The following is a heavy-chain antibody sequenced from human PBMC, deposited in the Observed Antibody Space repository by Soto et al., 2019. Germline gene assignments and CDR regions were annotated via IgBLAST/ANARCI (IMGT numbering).Heavy chain of an antibody. CDR3: AKDGRWRYCSSTSCYYYSSSGHFDY. D-gene: IGHD2-2*01. J-gene: IGHJ4*02. CDR2: ISGSGGRT. Sequence: GGSLPLSCAASGFSFSSYAMGWVRQAPGNGLDSVSAISGSGGRTYYADSVKGRFTISIDNSRNTLYLQMNSLRAEETAVYYCAKDGRWRYCSSTSCYYYSSSGHFDYWGQGTLVTVSS. V-gene: IGHV3-23*01. CDR1: GFSFSSYA.